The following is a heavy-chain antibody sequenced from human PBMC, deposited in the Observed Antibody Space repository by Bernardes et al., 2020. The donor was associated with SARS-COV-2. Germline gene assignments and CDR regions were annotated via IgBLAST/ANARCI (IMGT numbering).Heavy chain of an antibody. CDR3: ARDNGAAAAAMNYYYGMDV. D-gene: IGHD2-2*01. Sequence: SLRLSCAASGFTFSSYSMNWVRQAPGKGLEWVSSISSSSSYIYYADSVKGRFTISRDNAKNSLYLQMNSLRAEDTAVYYCARDNGAAAAAMNYYYGMDVWGQGTTVTVSS. J-gene: IGHJ6*02. V-gene: IGHV3-21*01. CDR2: ISSSSSYI. CDR1: GFTFSSYS.